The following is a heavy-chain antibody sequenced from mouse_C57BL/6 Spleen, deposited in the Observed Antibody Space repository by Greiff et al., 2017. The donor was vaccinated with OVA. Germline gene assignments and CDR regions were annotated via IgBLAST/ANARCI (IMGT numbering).Heavy chain of an antibody. CDR1: GDTGTSYW. CDR2: IDPSDSYT. D-gene: IGHD1-1*01. Sequence: QVQLQQPGAELVMPGASVKLSCKASGDTGTSYWMNGVKQRPGQGLEWIGEIDPSDSYTNYNQKFKGKSTLTVDKSSSTAYMQLSSLTSEDSAVYYCARWWGTTVVDDYWYFDVWGTGTTVTVSS. J-gene: IGHJ1*03. V-gene: IGHV1-69*01. CDR3: ARWWGTTVVDDYWYFDV.